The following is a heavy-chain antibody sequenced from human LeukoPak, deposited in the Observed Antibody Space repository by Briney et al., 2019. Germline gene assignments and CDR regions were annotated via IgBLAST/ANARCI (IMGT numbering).Heavy chain of an antibody. J-gene: IGHJ3*02. CDR3: AKDLVVVVAGPHAFDI. Sequence: GGSLRLSCAASGFTFSSYAMSWVRQAPGKGLEWVSAISGSGGSTYYADSVKGRFTISRDNSKNTLYLQRSSLRAEDSDVYYCAKDLVVVVAGPHAFDIWGQGTMVTVSS. CDR1: GFTFSSYA. V-gene: IGHV3-23*01. D-gene: IGHD2-15*01. CDR2: ISGSGGST.